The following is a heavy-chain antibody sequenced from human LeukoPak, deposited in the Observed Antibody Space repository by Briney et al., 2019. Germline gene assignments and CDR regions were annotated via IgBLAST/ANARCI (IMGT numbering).Heavy chain of an antibody. CDR2: ISAYNGNT. V-gene: IGHV1-18*01. J-gene: IGHJ6*03. D-gene: IGHD5-12*01. Sequence: ASVKVSCKASGYTFTSYGISWVRQAPGQGLEWMGWISAYNGNTNYAQKLQGRVTMTTDTSTSTAYMELRSLRSDDTAVYYCARAFSGYAYYYYMDVWGKGTTVTISS. CDR1: GYTFTSYG. CDR3: ARAFSGYAYYYYMDV.